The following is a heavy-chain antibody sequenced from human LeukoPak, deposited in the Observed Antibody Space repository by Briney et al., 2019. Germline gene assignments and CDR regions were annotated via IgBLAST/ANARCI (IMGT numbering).Heavy chain of an antibody. Sequence: ASVKVSCKASGYTLTSYSISWVRQAPGQGLEWMGWINPNSGGTNYAQKFQGRVTMTRDTSISTAYMELSRLRSDDTAVYYCAKENSNYDYWGQGTLVTVSS. V-gene: IGHV1-2*02. J-gene: IGHJ4*02. D-gene: IGHD4-4*01. CDR2: INPNSGGT. CDR3: AKENSNYDY. CDR1: GYTLTSYS.